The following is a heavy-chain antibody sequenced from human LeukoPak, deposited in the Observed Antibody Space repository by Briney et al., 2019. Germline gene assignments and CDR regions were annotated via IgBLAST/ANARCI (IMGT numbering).Heavy chain of an antibody. Sequence: ASVKVSCKASGYIFTNYYMHWVRQAPGQGLEWMGTINPSGGSTTYAQKFQGRVTMTRDTSTSTVYMELSSLRTEDPAVYYGARDHGSAYYRAPRHWGQGTLVTVSS. CDR1: GYIFTNYY. V-gene: IGHV1-46*01. CDR3: ARDHGSAYYRAPRH. D-gene: IGHD3-10*01. CDR2: INPSGGST. J-gene: IGHJ4*02.